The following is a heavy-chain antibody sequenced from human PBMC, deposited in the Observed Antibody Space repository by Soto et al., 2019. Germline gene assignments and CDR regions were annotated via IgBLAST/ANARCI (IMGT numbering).Heavy chain of an antibody. CDR3: ARLYKWGPRELVYYGMDV. V-gene: IGHV5-10-1*01. CDR2: IDPSDSYT. CDR1: GYSFTSYW. D-gene: IGHD3-10*01. Sequence: PGESLKISCKGSGYSFTSYWISWVRQMPGKGLEWMGRIDPSDSYTNYSPSFQGHVTISADKSISTAYLQWSSLKASDTAMYYCARLYKWGPRELVYYGMDVWGQGTTVTVSS. J-gene: IGHJ6*02.